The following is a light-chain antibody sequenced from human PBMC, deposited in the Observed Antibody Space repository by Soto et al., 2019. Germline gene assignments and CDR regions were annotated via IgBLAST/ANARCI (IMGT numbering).Light chain of an antibody. CDR2: GVS. Sequence: QSALTQPASLSGSPGQSITISCTGTSSDVGGYKYVSWFQQHPGKAPKLMIYGVSNRPSGVSHRFSGSKSGNTASLIISGLQAEDAATYYCSSYTTSGTFVVFGGGTKLTVL. V-gene: IGLV2-14*01. CDR3: SSYTTSGTFVV. CDR1: SSDVGGYKY. J-gene: IGLJ2*01.